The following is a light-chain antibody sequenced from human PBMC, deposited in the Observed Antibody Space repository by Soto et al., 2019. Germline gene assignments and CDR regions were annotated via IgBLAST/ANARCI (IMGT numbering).Light chain of an antibody. V-gene: IGKV1-27*01. CDR2: GAS. J-gene: IGKJ3*01. CDR3: QKYNSAPFT. Sequence: DIQMTQSPSSLSASVGDRVTITCRASQGISNYLAWYQQKPGKVPELLIYGASTLKSGVPSRFSGSGSGTDFTLTISSLQPEDVATYYGQKYNSAPFTFVPGTKVDIK. CDR1: QGISNY.